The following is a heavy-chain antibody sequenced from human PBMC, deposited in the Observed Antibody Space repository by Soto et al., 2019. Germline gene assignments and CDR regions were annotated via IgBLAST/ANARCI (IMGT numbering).Heavy chain of an antibody. Sequence: QVQLVESGGGVVQPGRSLRLSCAASGFPFSSHGMHWVRQAPGKGLEWVSVISYEGSNKYYADSVKGRFTISRDNSKNTVYLQMNSLRPEDTALYYCAKDGNLYSVTDQGYWGQGTLVTVSS. CDR3: AKDGNLYSVTDQGY. D-gene: IGHD1-26*01. CDR2: ISYEGSNK. V-gene: IGHV3-30*18. CDR1: GFPFSSHG. J-gene: IGHJ4*02.